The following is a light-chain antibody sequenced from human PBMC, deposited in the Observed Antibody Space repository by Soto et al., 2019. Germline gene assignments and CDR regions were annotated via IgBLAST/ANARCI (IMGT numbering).Light chain of an antibody. V-gene: IGLV1-40*01. CDR1: SSNIRAGSD. CDR2: GNT. J-gene: IGLJ1*01. CDR3: QSYDSGLGAPYR. Sequence: QSVLTQPPSVSGAPGQRITISCTGSSSNIRAGSDVHWYQQLPGTAPKLLIYGNTNRPSGVPDRFSDSKSGTSASLAITGLQAEDEAHYYCQSYDSGLGAPYRFGAGTKLTVL.